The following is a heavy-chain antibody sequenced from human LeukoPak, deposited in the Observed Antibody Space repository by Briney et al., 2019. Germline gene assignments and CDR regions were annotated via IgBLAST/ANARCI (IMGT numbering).Heavy chain of an antibody. Sequence: PGGSLRLSCAASGFTFSDYNMHWVRQAPGQGLEWVSLTSNDGSNKYYADSVKGRFTISRDNSKNTLYLQMNSLRAEDTAVYYCARDVAAAGTSFDYWGQGTLVTVSS. D-gene: IGHD6-13*01. J-gene: IGHJ4*02. CDR2: TSNDGSNK. CDR3: ARDVAAAGTSFDY. CDR1: GFTFSDYN. V-gene: IGHV3-30-3*01.